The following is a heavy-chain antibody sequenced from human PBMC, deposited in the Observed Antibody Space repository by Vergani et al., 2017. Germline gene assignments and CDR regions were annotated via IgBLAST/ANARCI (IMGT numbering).Heavy chain of an antibody. CDR3: ASDHESSGWYRSFDY. D-gene: IGHD6-19*01. CDR1: GFTFDDYG. J-gene: IGHJ4*02. V-gene: IGHV3-20*04. Sequence: EVQLVESGGGVVRPGGSLRLSCAASGFTFDDYGMSWVRQAPGKGLEWVSGINWNGGSTGYADSVKGRFTISLDNAKNSLYLQMNSLRAEHSALYYCASDHESSGWYRSFDYWGQGTLVTVSS. CDR2: INWNGGST.